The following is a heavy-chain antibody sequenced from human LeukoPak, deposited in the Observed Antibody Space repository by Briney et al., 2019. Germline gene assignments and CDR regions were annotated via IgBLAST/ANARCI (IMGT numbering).Heavy chain of an antibody. CDR2: IWYDGSYK. CDR1: GFIFDTYG. Sequence: PGGSLRLSCAASGFIFDTYGMHWVRQAPGKGLEWVAVIWYDGSYKYYADSVKGRFTISRDNSKNTLYLQMNSLRAEDTAVYYCARAPFYGSGSSDHYFDYWGQGTLVTVSS. J-gene: IGHJ4*02. V-gene: IGHV3-33*01. D-gene: IGHD3-10*01. CDR3: ARAPFYGSGSSDHYFDY.